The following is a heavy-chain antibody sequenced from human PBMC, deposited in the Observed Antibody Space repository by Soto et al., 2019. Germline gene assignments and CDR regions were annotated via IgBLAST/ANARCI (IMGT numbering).Heavy chain of an antibody. J-gene: IGHJ4*02. CDR2: ITEDGSVK. CDR3: GRSISGWSRFDY. D-gene: IGHD6-19*01. Sequence: GGSLRVSCIESGITFNNDWMIWVRKAPGKGLEYVADITEDGSVKQYVDSVKGRFTISRDNAKNSLSLQMNGLRVEDTAMYYCGRSISGWSRFDYRGQGILVTVSS. CDR1: GITFNNDW. V-gene: IGHV3-7*01.